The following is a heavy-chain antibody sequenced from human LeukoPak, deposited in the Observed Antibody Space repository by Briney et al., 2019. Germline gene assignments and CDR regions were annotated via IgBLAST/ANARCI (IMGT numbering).Heavy chain of an antibody. CDR1: GFTFSSYW. J-gene: IGHJ5*02. CDR2: IKQDESEK. CDR3: AAASAFSSSWRS. D-gene: IGHD6-13*01. Sequence: GGSLRLSCAASGFTFSSYWMSWVRQAPGKGLEWVANIKQDESEKYYVDSVKGRFTISRDNAKNSLFLQMKSLRAEDTAVYYCAAASAFSSSWRSWGQGTVVTVSS. V-gene: IGHV3-7*01.